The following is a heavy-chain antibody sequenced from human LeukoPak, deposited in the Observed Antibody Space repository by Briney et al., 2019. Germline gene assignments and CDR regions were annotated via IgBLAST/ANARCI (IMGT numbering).Heavy chain of an antibody. CDR1: GGSISSGDYY. Sequence: SETLSLTCTVSGGSISSGDYYWSWIRQPPGKGLEWIGEIYHSGSTNYNPSLKSRVTISVDKSKNQFSLKLSSVTAADTAVYYCARDRIVVVTAAFDCWGQGTLVTVSS. D-gene: IGHD2-21*02. CDR2: IYHSGST. V-gene: IGHV4-39*07. J-gene: IGHJ4*02. CDR3: ARDRIVVVTAAFDC.